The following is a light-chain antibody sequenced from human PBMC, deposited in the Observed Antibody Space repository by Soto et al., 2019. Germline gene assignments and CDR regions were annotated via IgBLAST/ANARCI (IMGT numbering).Light chain of an antibody. V-gene: IGKV1-6*01. CDR2: AAT. Sequence: IQMTQSPSTLSASVGDRVTITCRASTGIRTDLSWYQQKPGKVPKVLIYAATSLHSGVPSRFSGSGSGTDFTLTISSLQPEDFATYYCLQDYNYPWTFGQGTKVDI. CDR3: LQDYNYPWT. CDR1: TGIRTD. J-gene: IGKJ1*01.